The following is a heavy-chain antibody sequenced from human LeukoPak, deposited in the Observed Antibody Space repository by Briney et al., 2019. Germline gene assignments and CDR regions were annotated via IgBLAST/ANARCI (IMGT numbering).Heavy chain of an antibody. D-gene: IGHD6-6*01. V-gene: IGHV1-69*13. CDR1: GGTFSSYA. Sequence: ASVKVSCKASGGTFSSYAISWVRQAPGQGLEWMGGIIPIFGTANYAQKFQGRVTITADGSTSTAYMELSSLRSEDTAVYYCAREGDSSSSSPLDYWGQGTLVTVSS. J-gene: IGHJ4*02. CDR3: AREGDSSSSSPLDY. CDR2: IIPIFGTA.